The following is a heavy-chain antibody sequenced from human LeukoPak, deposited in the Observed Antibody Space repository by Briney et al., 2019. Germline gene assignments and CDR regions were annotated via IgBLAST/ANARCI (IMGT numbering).Heavy chain of an antibody. V-gene: IGHV3-23*01. Sequence: PGRSLRLSCAASGFTFSSYAMSWVRQAPGKGLEWVSGISDSGGSTYYADSVKGRFTISRDNSRNTLYLQMNSLRAEDTAVYYCAKCSGSGVFYDYEAYWGQGALVTVSS. CDR1: GFTFSSYA. J-gene: IGHJ4*02. CDR2: ISDSGGST. D-gene: IGHD3-16*01. CDR3: AKCSGSGVFYDYEAY.